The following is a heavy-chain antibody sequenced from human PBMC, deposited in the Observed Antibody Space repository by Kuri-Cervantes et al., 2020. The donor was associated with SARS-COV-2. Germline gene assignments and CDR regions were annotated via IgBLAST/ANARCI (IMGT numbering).Heavy chain of an antibody. J-gene: IGHJ4*02. D-gene: IGHD3-3*01. Sequence: LSLTCAASGFTFSSYAMSWVRQAPGKGLEWVSAISGSGGSTYYADSVKGRFTISRDNSENTLYLQMNSLRAEDTAVYYCAKAYYDFWSGYYRGGYYFDYWGQGTLVTVSS. CDR2: ISGSGGST. V-gene: IGHV3-23*01. CDR3: AKAYYDFWSGYYRGGYYFDY. CDR1: GFTFSSYA.